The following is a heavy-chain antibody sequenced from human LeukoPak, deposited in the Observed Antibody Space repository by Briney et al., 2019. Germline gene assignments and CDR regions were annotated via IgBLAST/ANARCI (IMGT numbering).Heavy chain of an antibody. CDR2: ISYDGSNK. Sequence: GGSLRLSCAASGFTFSGYAMHWVRQAPGKGLEWVAVISYDGSNKYYADSVKGRFTISRDNSKNTLYLQMNSLRAEDTAVYYCARDGDLDYWGQGTLVTVSS. CDR3: ARDGDLDY. J-gene: IGHJ4*02. D-gene: IGHD7-27*01. CDR1: GFTFSGYA. V-gene: IGHV3-30*04.